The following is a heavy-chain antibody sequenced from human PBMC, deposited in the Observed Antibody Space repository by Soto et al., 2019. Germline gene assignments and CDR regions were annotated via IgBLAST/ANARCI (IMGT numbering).Heavy chain of an antibody. J-gene: IGHJ4*02. CDR3: ARSATFWSGYSQSYFDY. CDR2: IYYSGST. V-gene: IGHV4-39*01. CDR1: GGSISSSSYY. Sequence: SETLSLTCTVSGGSISSSSYYWGWIRQPPGKGLEWIGSIYYSGSTYYNPSLKSRVTISVDTSKNQFSLKLSSVTAADTAVYYCARSATFWSGYSQSYFDYWGQGTLVTVS. D-gene: IGHD3-3*01.